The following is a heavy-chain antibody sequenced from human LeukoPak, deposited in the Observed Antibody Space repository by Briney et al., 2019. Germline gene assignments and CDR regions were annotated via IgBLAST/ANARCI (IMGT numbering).Heavy chain of an antibody. CDR1: GYTFTGYY. CDR2: INPNSGGT. D-gene: IGHD5-12*01. V-gene: IGHV1-2*02. J-gene: IGHJ4*02. CDR3: ATGRINNIVPTEVGFKRVLGEFDY. Sequence: ASVKVSCKASGYTFTGYYMHWMRQAPGQGLEWMGWINPNSGGTNYAQKFQGRVTMTRDTSIGTAYMELSRLRSDDTAVYYCATGRINNIVPTEVGFKRVLGEFDYWGQGTLVTVSS.